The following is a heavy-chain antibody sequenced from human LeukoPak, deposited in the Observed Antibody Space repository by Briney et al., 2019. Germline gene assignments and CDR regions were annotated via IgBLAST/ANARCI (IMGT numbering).Heavy chain of an antibody. V-gene: IGHV3-9*01. CDR2: ISWNSGSI. CDR3: AKGRLGEFGNRFDY. CDR1: GFTFDDYP. Sequence: GRSLRLSCAASGFTFDDYPMHWVRQGPGKGLEWDSGISWNSGSIGYADSVKGRFTISRDNAKNSLYLQMNSLRAEDTALYYCAKGRLGEFGNRFDYWGQGTLVTVSS. J-gene: IGHJ4*02. D-gene: IGHD3-10*01.